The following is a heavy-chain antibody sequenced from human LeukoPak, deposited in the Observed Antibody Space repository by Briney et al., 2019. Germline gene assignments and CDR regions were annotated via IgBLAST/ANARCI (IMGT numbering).Heavy chain of an antibody. Sequence: ASVKVSCKASGYTFTSYDINWVRQATGQGLEWMGWMNPNSGNTGYAQKFQGRVTMTEDTSTDTAYMELSRLRSDDTAVYYCARSPELAYCGGDCYSIDYWGQGTLVTVSS. CDR1: GYTFTSYD. V-gene: IGHV1-8*01. D-gene: IGHD2-21*02. CDR3: ARSPELAYCGGDCYSIDY. J-gene: IGHJ4*02. CDR2: MNPNSGNT.